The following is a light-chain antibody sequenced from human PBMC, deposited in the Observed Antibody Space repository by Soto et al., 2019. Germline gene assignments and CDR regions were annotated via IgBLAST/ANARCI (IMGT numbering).Light chain of an antibody. J-gene: IGKJ1*01. CDR3: LQDHTWPWT. CDR2: GAS. CDR1: QDIRNF. Sequence: AIPMTQSPSSLSASVGDRVSLTCRASQDIRNFLGWYQQRPGKAPKLLIYGASTLQSGVPSRISGSGSATDFTLTITSLQPEDSATYFCLQDHTWPWTFGPGTKVEVK. V-gene: IGKV1-6*01.